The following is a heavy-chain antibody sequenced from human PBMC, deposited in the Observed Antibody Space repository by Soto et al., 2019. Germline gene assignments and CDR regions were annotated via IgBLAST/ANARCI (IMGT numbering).Heavy chain of an antibody. V-gene: IGHV1-3*01. CDR3: ASYDCSSTSCQPRRYFDL. D-gene: IGHD2-2*01. CDR1: GYTFTSYA. Sequence: GASVKVSCKASGYTFTSYAMHWVRQAPGQRLEWMGWINAGNGNTKYSQKFQGRVTITRDTSASTAYMELSSLRSEDTAVYYCASYDCSSTSCQPRRYFDLWGRGTLVTVSS. J-gene: IGHJ2*01. CDR2: INAGNGNT.